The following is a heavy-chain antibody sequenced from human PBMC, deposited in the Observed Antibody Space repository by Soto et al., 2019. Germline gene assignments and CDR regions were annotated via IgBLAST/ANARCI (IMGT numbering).Heavy chain of an antibody. CDR1: GYTFTSYG. Sequence: GASVKVSCKASGYTFTSYGISWVRQAPGQGLEWMGWISAYNGNTNYAQKLQGRVTMTTDTSTSTAYMELRSLRSDDTAVYYCARADLAVAGKAPAKFQFDYWGQGTLVTVSS. V-gene: IGHV1-18*01. CDR3: ARADLAVAGKAPAKFQFDY. CDR2: ISAYNGNT. D-gene: IGHD6-19*01. J-gene: IGHJ4*02.